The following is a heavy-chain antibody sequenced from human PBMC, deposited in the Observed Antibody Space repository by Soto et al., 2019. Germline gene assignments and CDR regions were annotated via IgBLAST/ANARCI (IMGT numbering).Heavy chain of an antibody. Sequence: QVHLRESGPGLVKPSETLSLSCTDSDGSISNFYWSWLRQPPGQGLEWIGYISSSGNTNYHPSLTSRVSISVDTSKNQFSLNLTSVTAADTAVYYCARAPMVLTRSYFDSWGQGTPVTVSS. V-gene: IGHV4-59*01. D-gene: IGHD3-22*01. CDR3: ARAPMVLTRSYFDS. J-gene: IGHJ4*02. CDR2: ISSSGNT. CDR1: DGSISNFY.